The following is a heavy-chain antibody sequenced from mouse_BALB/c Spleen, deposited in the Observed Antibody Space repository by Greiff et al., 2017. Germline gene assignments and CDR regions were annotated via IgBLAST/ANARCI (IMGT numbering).Heavy chain of an antibody. CDR2: IFPGSGNT. CDR3: ARSGYYGSSPHYAMDY. J-gene: IGHJ4*01. Sequence: QVQLQQSGPELVKPGASVKISCKASGYSFTSYYIHWVKQRPGQGLEWIGWIFPGSGNTKYNEKFKGKATLTADTSSSTAYMQLSSLTSEDSAVYFCARSGYYGSSPHYAMDYWGQGTSVTVSS. CDR1: GYSFTSYY. D-gene: IGHD1-1*01. V-gene: IGHV1-66*01.